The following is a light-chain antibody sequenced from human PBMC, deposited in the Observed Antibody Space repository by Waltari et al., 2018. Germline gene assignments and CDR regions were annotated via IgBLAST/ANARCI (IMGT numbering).Light chain of an antibody. CDR3: QAWDSSADVV. CDR2: QDN. V-gene: IGLV3-1*01. Sequence: SYVVTQPPSVSVSPGQTASITCSGDKLGERYASWYQQKPGKSPVLGIYQDNKRPSGVPERFSGSNSGNTATLTISGTQAMDEADYYCQAWDSSADVVFGGGTKLTVL. CDR1: KLGERY. J-gene: IGLJ2*01.